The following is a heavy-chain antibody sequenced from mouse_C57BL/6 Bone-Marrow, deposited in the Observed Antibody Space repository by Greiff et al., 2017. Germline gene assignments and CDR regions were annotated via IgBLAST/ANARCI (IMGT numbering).Heavy chain of an antibody. Sequence: QVTLKVSGPGILQSSQTLSLTCSFSGFSLSTSGMGVSWIRQPSGKGLEWLAHIYWDDDKRYNPTLKSRLTISQDTSRNQVFLKITSVDTADTSTYYSARITTVVAHRYFNVWGTGTTVTVSS. D-gene: IGHD1-1*01. CDR2: IYWDDDK. V-gene: IGHV8-12*01. J-gene: IGHJ1*03. CDR3: ARITTVVAHRYFNV. CDR1: GFSLSTSGMG.